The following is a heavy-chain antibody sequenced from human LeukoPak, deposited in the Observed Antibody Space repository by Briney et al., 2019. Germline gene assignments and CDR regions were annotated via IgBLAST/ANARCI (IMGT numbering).Heavy chain of an antibody. D-gene: IGHD6-6*01. CDR2: RSIYNGNT. CDR1: GYDFINYG. V-gene: IGHV1-18*01. CDR3: ARGGPFPSSSSSREYYLDY. Sequence: DSVKVSCKASGYDFINYGISWVRQAPGQGLEWMGWRSIYNGNTDYKLQGRVTMTTDTSTSTACMELRSLRSDDTAVYYCARGGPFPSSSSSREYYLDYWGQGTLVTVSS. J-gene: IGHJ4*02.